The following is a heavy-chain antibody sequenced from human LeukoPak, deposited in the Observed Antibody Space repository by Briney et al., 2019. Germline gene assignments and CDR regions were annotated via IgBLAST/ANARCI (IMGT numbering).Heavy chain of an antibody. CDR2: IYYSGST. D-gene: IGHD1-14*01. CDR3: ARMDHTQLAYYMDV. J-gene: IGHJ6*03. CDR1: GGSISSYY. Sequence: PSETLSLTCTVSGGSISSYYWSWIRQPPGKGLEWIGYIYYSGSTNYNPSLKSRVTISVDTSKNQFSLKLSSVTAANTAMYYCARMDHTQLAYYMDVWGKGTTVTVSS. V-gene: IGHV4-59*01.